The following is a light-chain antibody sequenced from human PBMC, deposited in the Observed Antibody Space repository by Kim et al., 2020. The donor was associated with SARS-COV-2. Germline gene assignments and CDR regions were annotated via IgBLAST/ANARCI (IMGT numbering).Light chain of an antibody. CDR3: QEYYSSPYT. CDR1: QSVLYSSNNKNY. CDR2: WAS. J-gene: IGKJ2*01. V-gene: IGKV4-1*01. Sequence: DIVMTQSPASLAVSLGERATINCKSSQSVLYSSNNKNYLAWYQQKPGQPPKLLISWASTRESGVPDRFSGSGSGTAFILTISSLQAEDVAVYYCQEYYSSPYTFGLGTKLEI.